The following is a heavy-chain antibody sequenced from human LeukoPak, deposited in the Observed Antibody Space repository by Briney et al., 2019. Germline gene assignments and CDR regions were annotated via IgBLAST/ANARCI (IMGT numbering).Heavy chain of an antibody. CDR2: IKQDGSEK. CDR1: GFTFSSYW. CDR3: ARERYLEGYYYMDV. Sequence: GGSLRLSCAASGFTFSSYWMSWVRQAPGKGLEWVANIKQDGSEKYYVDSVKGRFTISRDNAKNSLYLQMNSLRAEDTAVYYCARERYLEGYYYMDVWGKGTTVTVSS. J-gene: IGHJ6*03. V-gene: IGHV3-7*01. D-gene: IGHD1-1*01.